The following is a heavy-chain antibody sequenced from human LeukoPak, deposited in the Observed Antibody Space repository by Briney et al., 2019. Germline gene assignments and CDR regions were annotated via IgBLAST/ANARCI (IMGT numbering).Heavy chain of an antibody. CDR1: GGTFSSYA. J-gene: IGHJ6*03. CDR2: IIPIFGTA. CDR3: ARQNKYSSAWGHYYYMDV. D-gene: IGHD5-18*01. Sequence: ASVKLSCKASGGTFSSYAISWVRQAPGQGLEWMGGIIPIFGTANCAQKFQGRVTITTDESTSTAYMELSSLRSEDTAVYYCARQNKYSSAWGHYYYMDVWGKGTTVTVSS. V-gene: IGHV1-69*05.